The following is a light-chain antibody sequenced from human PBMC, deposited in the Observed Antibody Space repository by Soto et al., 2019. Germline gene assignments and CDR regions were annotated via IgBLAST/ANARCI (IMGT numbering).Light chain of an antibody. CDR3: QQYARPPRT. Sequence: EMVLTQSQYTLSLSPGERATLSCLASQSVSSSYLAWYQHKPGQAPRLLIFGASIRSAGIPDRFTGSGSGADFNLTISRLEPKHFAVYYLQQYARPPRTFAEGTKVDIK. CDR2: GAS. J-gene: IGKJ1*01. CDR1: QSVSSSY. V-gene: IGKV3-20*01.